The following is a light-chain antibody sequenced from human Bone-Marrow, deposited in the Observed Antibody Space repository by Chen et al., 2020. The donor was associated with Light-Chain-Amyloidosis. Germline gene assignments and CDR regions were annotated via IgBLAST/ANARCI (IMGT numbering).Light chain of an antibody. J-gene: IGKJ2*01. Sequence: DIVMTQSPDSLAVSLGERATINCKSSQSVLYSSNNKNYLVWYQQKPGQPPKLLIYWASTRESGVPDRFSGSGSGTDFTLTISILQAEDVAVYYCQQYYSTPYTFGQGTKLEIK. CDR2: WAS. V-gene: IGKV4-1*01. CDR3: QQYYSTPYT. CDR1: QSVLYSSNNKNY.